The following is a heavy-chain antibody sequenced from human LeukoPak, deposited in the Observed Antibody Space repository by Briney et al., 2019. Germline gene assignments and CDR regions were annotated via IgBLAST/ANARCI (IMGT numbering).Heavy chain of an antibody. CDR2: INHSGST. Sequence: SETLSLTCAVYGGSFSGYYWSWIRQPSGKGLEWIGEINHSGSTNYNPSLKSRVTISVDTSKNQFSLKLSSVTAADTAVYYCARGTVVVPAAIVLDYWGQGTLVTVSS. V-gene: IGHV4-34*01. CDR1: GGSFSGYY. J-gene: IGHJ4*02. CDR3: ARGTVVVPAAIVLDY. D-gene: IGHD2-2*01.